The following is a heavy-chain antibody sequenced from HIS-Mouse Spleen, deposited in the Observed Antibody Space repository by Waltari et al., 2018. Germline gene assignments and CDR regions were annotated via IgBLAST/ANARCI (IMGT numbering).Heavy chain of an antibody. J-gene: IGHJ2*01. Sequence: QLQLQESGPGLVKPSETLSLTCTVSCGSLRSSSYYWGWIRQPRGKGLEWIGSIYYSGSTYYNPSLKSRVTISVDTSKNQFSLKLSSVTAADTAVYYCAREIPYSSSWYDWYFDLWGRGTLVTVSS. V-gene: IGHV4-39*07. CDR2: IYYSGST. D-gene: IGHD6-13*01. CDR3: AREIPYSSSWYDWYFDL. CDR1: CGSLRSSSYY.